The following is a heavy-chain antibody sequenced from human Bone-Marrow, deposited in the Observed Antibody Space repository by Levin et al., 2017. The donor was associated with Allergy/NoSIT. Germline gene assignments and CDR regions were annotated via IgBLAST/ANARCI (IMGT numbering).Heavy chain of an antibody. CDR3: ARGGYSSSWDSNNWFAP. J-gene: IGHJ5*02. V-gene: IGHV1-2*02. CDR2: INPASGAT. CDR1: GYMFNDYN. D-gene: IGHD6-13*01. Sequence: GESLKISCTASGYMFNDYNVDWVRQAPGQRPVWVGNINPASGATNYAQMFQGRVTMTRDTSLSTVYMQLRSFNSDDTAVYYCARGGYSSSWDSNNWFAPWGQGTLVTVSS.